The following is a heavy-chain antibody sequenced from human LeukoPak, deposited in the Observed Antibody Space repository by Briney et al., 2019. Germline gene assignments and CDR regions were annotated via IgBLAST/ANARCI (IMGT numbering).Heavy chain of an antibody. J-gene: IGHJ5*02. Sequence: SETLSLTCAVYGGSFSGYYWSGIRQPPGKGLGWIGEINHSVGTNYNPSLKSRVTISLDTSKNQLSLNLSSVTAADTGVYYRARGLPIAAAVFRFDPWGPGTLVTASS. CDR3: ARGLPIAAAVFRFDP. CDR1: GGSFSGYY. V-gene: IGHV4-34*01. CDR2: INHSVGT. D-gene: IGHD6-13*01.